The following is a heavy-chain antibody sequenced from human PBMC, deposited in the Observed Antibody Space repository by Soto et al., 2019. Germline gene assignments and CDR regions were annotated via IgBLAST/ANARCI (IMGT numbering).Heavy chain of an antibody. CDR1: GYTFTSYG. CDR2: ISAYNGNT. CDR3: AREARVIKYPLDYYHYGMDV. V-gene: IGHV1-18*01. J-gene: IGHJ6*02. Sequence: GASVKVSCKASGYTFTSYGISWVRQAPGQGLEWMGWISAYNGNTNYAQKLQGRVTMTTDTSTSTAYMELRSLRSDDTAVYYCAREARVIKYPLDYYHYGMDVWGRGTTVTVSS. D-gene: IGHD2-2*02.